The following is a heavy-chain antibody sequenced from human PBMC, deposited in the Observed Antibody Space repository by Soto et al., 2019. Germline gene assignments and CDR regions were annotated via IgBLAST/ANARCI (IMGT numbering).Heavy chain of an antibody. Sequence: EVQLVESGGGLVQPGGSLRLTCAASGFTLSGYWMSWVRQAPGKGLEWVANVKQDGSDSRYVDSVKGRFTISRDNAKNPLYLQMNSLRAEDTAVYYCARGGGNFDQWGQGTLVTVSS. CDR1: GFTLSGYW. V-gene: IGHV3-7*04. CDR3: ARGGGNFDQ. J-gene: IGHJ4*02. D-gene: IGHD3-16*01. CDR2: VKQDGSDS.